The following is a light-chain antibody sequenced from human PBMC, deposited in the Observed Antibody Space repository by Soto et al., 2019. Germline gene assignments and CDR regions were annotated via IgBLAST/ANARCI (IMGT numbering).Light chain of an antibody. V-gene: IGKV1-17*01. J-gene: IGKJ1*01. Sequence: QMTQSPSSLSASVGDRITITCRASRDIGSDLSWYQQKPGKAPTLLIYAASNLQSGVPSRFRGSRSGTEFTLIISGLQPDDSATYYCQQYTNTNNPWMFGQGTKVDIK. CDR2: AAS. CDR1: RDIGSD. CDR3: QQYTNTNNPWM.